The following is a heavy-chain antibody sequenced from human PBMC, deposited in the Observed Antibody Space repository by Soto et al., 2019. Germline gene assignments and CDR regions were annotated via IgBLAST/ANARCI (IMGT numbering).Heavy chain of an antibody. D-gene: IGHD6-19*01. CDR3: ATTPGQRKWLVRSVFDY. CDR1: GFTFSSYA. CDR2: ISGSGGST. J-gene: IGHJ4*02. V-gene: IGHV3-23*01. Sequence: GGSLRLSCAASGFTFSSYAMSWVRQAPGKGLEWVSAISGSGGSTYYADSVKGRFTISRDNSKNTLYLQMNSLRAEDTAVYYCATTPGQRKWLVRSVFDYWGQGTLVTVSS.